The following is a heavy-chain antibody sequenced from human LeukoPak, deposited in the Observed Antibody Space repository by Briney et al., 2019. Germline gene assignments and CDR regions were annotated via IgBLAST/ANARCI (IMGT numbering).Heavy chain of an antibody. V-gene: IGHV4-34*01. J-gene: IGHJ5*02. Sequence: SEALSLTCAVYGGSFSGYYWSWIRQPPGKGLEWIGEINHSGSTNYNPSLKSRVTISVDTSKNQFSLKLSSVTAADTAVYYCARRRYYYGSGSSQANWFDPWGQGTLVTVSS. CDR3: ARRRYYYGSGSSQANWFDP. CDR1: GGSFSGYY. CDR2: INHSGST. D-gene: IGHD3-10*01.